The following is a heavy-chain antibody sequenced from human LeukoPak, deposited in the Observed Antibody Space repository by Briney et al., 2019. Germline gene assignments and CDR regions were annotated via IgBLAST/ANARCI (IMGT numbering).Heavy chain of an antibody. D-gene: IGHD3-10*01. CDR2: IWYDGSHK. Sequence: GGSLRLSCAAYGFTFSSYGMHWVRQAPGKGLEWVAVIWYDGSHKYYADSVKGRFTISRDNSKNTLHLQMNSLRAEDTAVYYCARDLLLWFGELSGDSDYWGQGTLVNVSS. CDR3: ARDLLLWFGELSGDSDY. CDR1: GFTFSSYG. J-gene: IGHJ4*02. V-gene: IGHV3-33*01.